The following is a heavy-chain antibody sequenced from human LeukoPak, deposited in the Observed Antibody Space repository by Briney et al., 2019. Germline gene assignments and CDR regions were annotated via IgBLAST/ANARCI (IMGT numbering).Heavy chain of an antibody. V-gene: IGHV4-61*05. CDR3: ARGTPTIKRIGYCSSTSCYGNNWFDP. Sequence: SETLSLTCTVSGYSISSGYYWGWIRQPPGKGLEWIGYIYYSGSTNYNPSLKSRVTISVDTPKNQFSLKLSSVTAADTAVYYCARGTPTIKRIGYCSSTSCYGNNWFDPWGQGTLVTVSS. CDR1: GYSISSGYY. CDR2: IYYSGST. D-gene: IGHD2-2*01. J-gene: IGHJ5*02.